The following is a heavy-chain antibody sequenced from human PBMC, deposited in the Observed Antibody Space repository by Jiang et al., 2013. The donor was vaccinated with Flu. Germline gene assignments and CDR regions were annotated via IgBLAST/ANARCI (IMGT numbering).Heavy chain of an antibody. CDR3: ARVNPPPWDGGNSAEFDY. V-gene: IGHV4-34*01. CDR1: GGSFSGYY. Sequence: LLKPSETLSLTCAVYGGSFSGYYWSWIRQPPGKGLEWIGEINHSGSTNYNPSLKSRVTISVDTSKNQFSLKLSSVTAADTAVYYCARVNPPPWDGGNSAEFDYWGQGTLVTVSS. D-gene: IGHD4-23*01. CDR2: INHSGST. J-gene: IGHJ4*02.